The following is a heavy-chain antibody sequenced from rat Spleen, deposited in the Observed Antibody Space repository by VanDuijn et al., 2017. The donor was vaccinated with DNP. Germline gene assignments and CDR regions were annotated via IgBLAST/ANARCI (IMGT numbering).Heavy chain of an antibody. J-gene: IGHJ2*01. D-gene: IGHD1-11*01. CDR2: ISYDGSDT. CDR1: RITFSDHN. V-gene: IGHV5-7*01. Sequence: EVQLVESGGGLVQPGRSLKLSCAVSRITFSDHNMAWVRQAPKKGLEWVATISYDGSDTYYRDSVKGRFTISRDNAKSTLYLQMNSLRSEDTATYYCTRDRGYGGYFDCWGQGVMVTVSS. CDR3: TRDRGYGGYFDC.